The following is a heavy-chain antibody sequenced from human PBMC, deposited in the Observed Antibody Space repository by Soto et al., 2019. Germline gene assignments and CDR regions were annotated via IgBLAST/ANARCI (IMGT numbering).Heavy chain of an antibody. CDR3: ARDGYCSSTSCRYYYDY. CDR2: ITAGNGNT. D-gene: IGHD2-2*03. Sequence: ASVKVSCKASGYSFTSYAIHWVRQAPGQRLEWMGWITAGNGNTKYSQKFQGRVTITRDTSASTAHMELSSLRSEDTAVYYCARDGYCSSTSCRYYYDYRGQGTLVTVSS. V-gene: IGHV1-3*01. CDR1: GYSFTSYA. J-gene: IGHJ4*02.